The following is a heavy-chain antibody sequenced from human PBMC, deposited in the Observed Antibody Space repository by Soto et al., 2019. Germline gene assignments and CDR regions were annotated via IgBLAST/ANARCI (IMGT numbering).Heavy chain of an antibody. Sequence: QVQLQQWGAGLLKPSETLSLTCAVYGGSFSGYYWSWIRQPPGKGLEWIGEINHSGSTNYNPSLKSRVTISVDTSKNQFSLKLSSVTAADTAVYYCARGKPPLTSYYYYYYMDVWGKGTTVTVSS. CDR2: INHSGST. V-gene: IGHV4-34*01. CDR1: GGSFSGYY. CDR3: ARGKPPLTSYYYYYYMDV. J-gene: IGHJ6*03.